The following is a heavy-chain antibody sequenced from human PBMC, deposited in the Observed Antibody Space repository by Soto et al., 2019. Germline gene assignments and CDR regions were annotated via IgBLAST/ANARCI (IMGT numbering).Heavy chain of an antibody. CDR1: GASISSYY. CDR2: IYYSGST. CDR3: VRRRIVGPSPILDH. J-gene: IGHJ4*02. D-gene: IGHD1-26*01. V-gene: IGHV4-59*08. Sequence: KPSETLSLTCTVSGASISSYYWSWIRQPPGKGLEWIGYIYYSGSTIYNPSLKSRVTISVDTSKNQFSLKLSSVTAADTAVYYCVRRRIVGPSPILDHWGQGILVTVS.